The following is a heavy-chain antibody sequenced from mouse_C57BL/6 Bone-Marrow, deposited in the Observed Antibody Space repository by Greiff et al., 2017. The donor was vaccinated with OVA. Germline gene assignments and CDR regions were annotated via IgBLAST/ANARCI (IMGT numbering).Heavy chain of an antibody. Sequence: VQLQQSGAELVRPGASVKLSCTASGFNIKDDYMHWVKQRPEQGLEWIGWIVPENGDTEYASKFQGKATITADTSSTTAYLQLSSLTSEDTAVYYCTSYGNFDYWGQGTTLTVSS. CDR3: TSYGNFDY. V-gene: IGHV14-4*01. D-gene: IGHD2-1*01. CDR2: IVPENGDT. J-gene: IGHJ2*01. CDR1: GFNIKDDY.